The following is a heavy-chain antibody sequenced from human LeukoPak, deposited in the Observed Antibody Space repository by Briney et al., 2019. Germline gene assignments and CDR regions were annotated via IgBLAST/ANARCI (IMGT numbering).Heavy chain of an antibody. Sequence: SETLSLTCAVSGGSISSSGYFWSWIRQPPGKGLEWIGYIDYSGSTYYNPSLKSRVIMSVDTSKNQFSLKLSSVTAADTAVYYCARAWMVTFGGSNYFDYWGQGTLVTVSS. D-gene: IGHD3-16*01. V-gene: IGHV4-30-4*07. J-gene: IGHJ4*02. CDR3: ARAWMVTFGGSNYFDY. CDR2: IDYSGST. CDR1: GGSISSSGYF.